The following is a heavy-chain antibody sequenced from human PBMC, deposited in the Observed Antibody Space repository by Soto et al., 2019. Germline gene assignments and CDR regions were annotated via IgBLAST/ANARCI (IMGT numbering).Heavy chain of an antibody. Sequence: PGGSLRLSCAASGFTFSSYGMHWVRQAPGKGLEWVAVIWYDGSNKYYADSVKGRFTISRDNSKNTLYLQMNSLRAEDTAVYYCARGPQWYSSSWYYFDYWGQGTLVTVSS. CDR3: ARGPQWYSSSWYYFDY. V-gene: IGHV3-33*01. CDR1: GFTFSSYG. D-gene: IGHD6-13*01. J-gene: IGHJ4*02. CDR2: IWYDGSNK.